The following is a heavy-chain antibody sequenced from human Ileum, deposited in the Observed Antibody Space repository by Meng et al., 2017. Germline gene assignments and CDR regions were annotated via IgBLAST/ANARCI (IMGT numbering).Heavy chain of an antibody. CDR2: ISQESGRT. Sequence: QVQLKASGPGLAKPSGPLSLTCAVSGDSIRRRDWWSWVRQPPGKGLEWIGEISQESGRTNYNPSLKRRVTISLDKSKNQFSLNLNSVTAADTAVYYCVRNEGYSLGDWGQGTLVTVSS. CDR3: VRNEGYSLGD. CDR1: GDSIRRRDW. J-gene: IGHJ4*02. D-gene: IGHD2-21*01. V-gene: IGHV4-4*02.